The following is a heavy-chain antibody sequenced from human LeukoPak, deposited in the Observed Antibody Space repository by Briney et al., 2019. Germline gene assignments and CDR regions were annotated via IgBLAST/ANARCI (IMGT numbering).Heavy chain of an antibody. J-gene: IGHJ5*02. CDR1: GHTFTTYY. D-gene: IGHD1-14*01. Sequence: ASVKVSCKASGHTFTTYYIHLVRQAPGQGLEWMGVINPSGDGTNYPQRFQGRVTLTRDTSTSTVYMELSSLRSEDTAIYYCAKETPNTGWFDPWGQGTLVTVSS. V-gene: IGHV1-46*01. CDR3: AKETPNTGWFDP. CDR2: INPSGDGT.